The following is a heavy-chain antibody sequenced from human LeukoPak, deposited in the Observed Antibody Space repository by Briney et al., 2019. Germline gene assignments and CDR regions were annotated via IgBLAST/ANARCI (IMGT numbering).Heavy chain of an antibody. CDR2: INWNGGST. CDR1: GFTFDDYG. CDR3: ARLYYYDSSGLGDY. Sequence: GGSLRLSCAASGFTFDDYGMSWVRQAPGKELEWVSGINWNGGSTGYADSVKGRFTISRDNAKNSLYLQMNSLRAEDTALYYCARLYYYDSSGLGDYWGQGTLVTVSS. J-gene: IGHJ4*02. D-gene: IGHD3-22*01. V-gene: IGHV3-20*04.